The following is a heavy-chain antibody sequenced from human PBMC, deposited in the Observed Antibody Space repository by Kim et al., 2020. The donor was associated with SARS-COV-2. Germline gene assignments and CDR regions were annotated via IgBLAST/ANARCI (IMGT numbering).Heavy chain of an antibody. V-gene: IGHV3-74*01. Sequence: AHYGKGPLTISRDNAKNTRFLQMNSLRPEDTAVYYCARESPSGTFTYWGQGTLVTVSS. D-gene: IGHD6-13*01. J-gene: IGHJ4*02. CDR3: ARESPSGTFTY.